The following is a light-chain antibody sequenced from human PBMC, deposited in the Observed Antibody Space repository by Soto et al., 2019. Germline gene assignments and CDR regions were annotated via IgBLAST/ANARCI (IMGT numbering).Light chain of an antibody. CDR3: MQYTYWPHT. Sequence: DVVMTQSPLSLPVTLGQPASISCRSSQSLLDSNGNTHLEWFQLRPGQSPRRLIYKVSNRDSGVPDRFSGSGSRTDFTLKISRVEAEDVGIYYCMQYTYWPHTVCGRTKVEIK. CDR1: QSLLDSNGNTH. V-gene: IGKV2-30*01. J-gene: IGKJ4*01. CDR2: KVS.